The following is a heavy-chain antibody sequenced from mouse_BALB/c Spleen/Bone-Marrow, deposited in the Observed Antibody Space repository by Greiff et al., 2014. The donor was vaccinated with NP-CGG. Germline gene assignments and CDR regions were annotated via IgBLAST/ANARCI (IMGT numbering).Heavy chain of an antibody. CDR1: GFSLTGYG. D-gene: IGHD4-1*01. CDR2: IWAGGST. V-gene: IGHV2-9*02. CDR3: ARERDLTLDY. J-gene: IGHJ2*01. Sequence: VMLVESGPGLVAPSQSLSITCTVSGFSLTGYGVHWVRQPPGKGLEWLGVIWAGGSTDYNSALMSRLSVNKDNSKSQVFLKMNSLRTDDTAMYYCARERDLTLDYWGQGTTLTVSS.